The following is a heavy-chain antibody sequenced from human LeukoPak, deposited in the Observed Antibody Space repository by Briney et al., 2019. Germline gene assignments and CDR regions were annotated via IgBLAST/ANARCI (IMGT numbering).Heavy chain of an antibody. V-gene: IGHV3-23*01. J-gene: IGHJ1*01. CDR2: VSGSGDST. CDR1: GFTFSTYA. CDR3: AKGDDIAAAGTLHLDH. D-gene: IGHD6-13*01. Sequence: GGSLRLSCAASGFTFSTYAMSWVRQTPGKGLEWVSAVSGSGDSTYYADSVKGRFTISRDNSKNTLYLHMNSLRAEDMAIYYCAKGDDIAAAGTLHLDHWGQGTLVTVSS.